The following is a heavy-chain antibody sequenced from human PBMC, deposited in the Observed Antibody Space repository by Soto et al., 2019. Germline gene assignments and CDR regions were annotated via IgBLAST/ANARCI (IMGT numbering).Heavy chain of an antibody. J-gene: IGHJ4*02. D-gene: IGHD3-3*01. CDR1: GFTFDDYA. Sequence: GGSLRLSCAASGFTFDDYAMHWVRQAPGKGLEWVSGISWNSGSIGYADSVKGRFTISRDNAKNSLYLQMNSLRAEDTALYYCAKDITPIFVGTFFDYLGQGTLVTVAS. CDR2: ISWNSGSI. V-gene: IGHV3-9*01. CDR3: AKDITPIFVGTFFDY.